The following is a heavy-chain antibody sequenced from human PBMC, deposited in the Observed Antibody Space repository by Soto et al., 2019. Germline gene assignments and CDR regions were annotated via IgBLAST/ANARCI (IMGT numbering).Heavy chain of an antibody. CDR2: IKQDGSEK. J-gene: IGHJ5*02. V-gene: IGHV3-7*01. D-gene: IGHD2-21*02. Sequence: XGSLRLSCAASGFTFSSYWMSWVRQAPGKGLEWVANIKQDGSEKYYVDSVKGRFTISRDNAKNSLYLQMNSLRAEDTAVYYCARTFYCGGDCYTEYNWFDHWGQGTLVTVSS. CDR1: GFTFSSYW. CDR3: ARTFYCGGDCYTEYNWFDH.